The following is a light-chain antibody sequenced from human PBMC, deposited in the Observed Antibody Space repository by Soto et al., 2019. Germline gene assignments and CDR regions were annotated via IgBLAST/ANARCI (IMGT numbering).Light chain of an antibody. Sequence: QSALTQPASVSGSPGQSITISCTGTSSDVGGYNFVSWYQHHPGKAPKLMIYEVSHRPSGVSDRFSGSKSGNTASLTISGLQAEDEADYYCSSYTDSDTKVFGTGTKLTVL. CDR3: SSYTDSDTKV. J-gene: IGLJ1*01. V-gene: IGLV2-14*01. CDR2: EVS. CDR1: SSDVGGYNF.